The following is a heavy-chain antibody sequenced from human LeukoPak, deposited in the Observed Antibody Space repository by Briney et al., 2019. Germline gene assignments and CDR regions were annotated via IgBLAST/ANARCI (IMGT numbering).Heavy chain of an antibody. D-gene: IGHD2-21*02. CDR1: GYTFTGYY. Sequence: ASVKVSCKASGYTFTGYYMHWVRQAPGQGLEWMGWINPNSGGTNYAQKFQGRVTMTRDTSISTAYIELSRLRSDDTAVYYCARNAIYCGGDCYLGPWGQGTLVSVSS. J-gene: IGHJ5*02. V-gene: IGHV1-2*02. CDR2: INPNSGGT. CDR3: ARNAIYCGGDCYLGP.